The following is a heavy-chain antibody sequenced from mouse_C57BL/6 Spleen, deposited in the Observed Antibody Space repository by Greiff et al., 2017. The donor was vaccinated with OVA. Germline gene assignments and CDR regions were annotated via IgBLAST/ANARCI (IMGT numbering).Heavy chain of an antibody. D-gene: IGHD4-1*02. Sequence: QVQLQQPGAELVKPGASVKLSCKASGYTFTSYWMQWVKQRPGQGLEWIGEIDPSDSYSNYNQKFKGKATLTVDTSSSTAYMQLSSLTSEDSAVYYCARQLGHAMDYWGQGTSVTVSS. V-gene: IGHV1-50*01. CDR1: GYTFTSYW. J-gene: IGHJ4*01. CDR3: ARQLGHAMDY. CDR2: IDPSDSYS.